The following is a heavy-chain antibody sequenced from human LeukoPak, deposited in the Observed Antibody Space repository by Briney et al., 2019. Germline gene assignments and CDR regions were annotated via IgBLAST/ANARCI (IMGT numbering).Heavy chain of an antibody. J-gene: IGHJ6*03. D-gene: IGHD3-3*01. Sequence: ASVKVSCKASGYTFTSYGISWVRQAPGQGLEWMGWISAYNGNTNYAQKFQGRVTMTTDTSTSTAYMELRSLRFDDTAVYYCARDGDDFWSYYYYYMDVWGKGTTVTVSS. CDR2: ISAYNGNT. CDR1: GYTFTSYG. V-gene: IGHV1-18*01. CDR3: ARDGDDFWSYYYYYMDV.